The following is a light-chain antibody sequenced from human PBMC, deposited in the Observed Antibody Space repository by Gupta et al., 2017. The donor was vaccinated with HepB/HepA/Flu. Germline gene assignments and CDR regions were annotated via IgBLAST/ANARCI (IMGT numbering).Light chain of an antibody. CDR2: GAS. J-gene: IGKJ4*01. V-gene: IGKV1-39*01. CDR1: QTITTY. Sequence: DIQMTQSPSSLSASVGDRVTITCRASQTITTYLNWYQQKPGKVPKLLIYGASNLQSGVPSRFSGSGSGTDFTLTISRLQPEDFATYYCQQSDTAVFTFGGGTEVEIK. CDR3: QQSDTAVFT.